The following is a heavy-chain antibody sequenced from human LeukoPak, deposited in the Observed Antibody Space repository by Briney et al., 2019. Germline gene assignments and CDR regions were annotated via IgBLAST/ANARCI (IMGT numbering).Heavy chain of an antibody. CDR1: GYSFTDYY. D-gene: IGHD2-2*01. J-gene: IGHJ3*02. V-gene: IGHV1-69-2*01. CDR2: IDPEDGKT. CDR3: ARAPIIVVVPAAIAGAFDI. Sequence: GASVKVSCKASGYSFTDYYMHWVQQAPGKGLEWMGRIDPEDGKTLYAEEFQGRVTMTADKSTNTAYMELSSLRSEDTAVYYCARAPIIVVVPAAIAGAFDIWGQGTMVTVSS.